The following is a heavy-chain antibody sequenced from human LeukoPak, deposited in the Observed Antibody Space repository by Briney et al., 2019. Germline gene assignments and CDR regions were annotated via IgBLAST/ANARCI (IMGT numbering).Heavy chain of an antibody. D-gene: IGHD1-26*01. V-gene: IGHV4-38-2*02. Sequence: SETLSLTCTVSGYSISSGYYWGWIRQPPGKGLEWIGSIYHSGSTYYNPSLKSRVTISVDTSKNQFSLKLSSVTAADTAVYYCATAYSGSYYPSFSDAFDIWGQGTMVTVSS. CDR2: IYHSGST. J-gene: IGHJ3*02. CDR3: ATAYSGSYYPSFSDAFDI. CDR1: GYSISSGYY.